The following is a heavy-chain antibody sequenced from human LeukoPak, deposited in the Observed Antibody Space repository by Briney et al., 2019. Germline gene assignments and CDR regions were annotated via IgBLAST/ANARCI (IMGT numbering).Heavy chain of an antibody. CDR3: VKDYFDY. CDR1: GFTFSSYG. V-gene: IGHV3-30*18. J-gene: IGHJ4*02. Sequence: GGSLRLCCAASGFTFSSYGMHWVRQAPGKGLEWVAVISYDGSNKYYADSVKGRFTISRDNSKNTLYLQMNSLRAEDTAVYYCVKDYFDYWGQGTLVTVSS. CDR2: ISYDGSNK.